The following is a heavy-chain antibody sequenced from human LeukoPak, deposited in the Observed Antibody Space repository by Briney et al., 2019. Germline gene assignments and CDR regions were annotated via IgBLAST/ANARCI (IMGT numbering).Heavy chain of an antibody. D-gene: IGHD6-19*01. Sequence: GGSLRLSCAASGFTVSSNYMSWVRQAPGKGLEWVSVIYSGGSTYYADSVKGRFTISRDNSKNTLYLQMNSLRAEDTAVYYCARDDVAVAEGAFDIWGQGTVVTVSS. J-gene: IGHJ3*02. CDR3: ARDDVAVAEGAFDI. CDR1: GFTVSSNY. CDR2: IYSGGST. V-gene: IGHV3-66*01.